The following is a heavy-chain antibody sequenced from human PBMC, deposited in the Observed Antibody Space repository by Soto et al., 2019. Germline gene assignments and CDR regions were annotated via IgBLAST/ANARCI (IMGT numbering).Heavy chain of an antibody. CDR3: ARGWDANS. D-gene: IGHD3-22*01. V-gene: IGHV4-61*01. CDR1: GASVSSGNQY. CDR2: ISHSGIT. Sequence: QVQMQESGPGLVKPSETLSLTCTVSGASVSSGNQYWSWIRQPPGKGLEWIGYISHSGITNYNPSHKSRVTISADTSRNQFSLKVSSVTAADTAVYYCARGWDANSWGQGTLVTVSS. J-gene: IGHJ4*02.